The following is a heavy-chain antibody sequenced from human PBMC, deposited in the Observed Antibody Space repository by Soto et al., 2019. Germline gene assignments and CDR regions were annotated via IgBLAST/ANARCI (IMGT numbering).Heavy chain of an antibody. Sequence: GGSLRLSCAASGFTVSNTYMTWVRQPPGKGLECVSVIYTAGGTNYADSVKGRFIISRDNSKNTLYLQMNSLRAEDTAVYYCARALPGANGGFDPWGQGTLVTVSS. V-gene: IGHV3-53*05. J-gene: IGHJ5*02. D-gene: IGHD2-2*01. CDR3: ARALPGANGGFDP. CDR2: IYTAGGT. CDR1: GFTVSNTY.